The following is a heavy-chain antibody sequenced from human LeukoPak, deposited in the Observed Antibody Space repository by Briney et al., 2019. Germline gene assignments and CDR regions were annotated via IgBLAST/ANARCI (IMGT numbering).Heavy chain of an antibody. J-gene: IGHJ4*02. V-gene: IGHV1-8*01. Sequence: GESLKISCKGSGYTFTSYDINWVRQATGQGLEWMGWMNPNSGNTGYAQKFQGRVTMTRNTSISTAYMELSSLRSEDTAVYYCATYYYDSSGYNTYFDYWGQGTLVTVSS. CDR3: ATYYYDSSGYNTYFDY. CDR2: MNPNSGNT. CDR1: GYTFTSYD. D-gene: IGHD3-22*01.